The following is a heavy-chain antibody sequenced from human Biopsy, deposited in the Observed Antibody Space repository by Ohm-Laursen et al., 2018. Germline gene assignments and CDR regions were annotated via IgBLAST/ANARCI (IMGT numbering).Heavy chain of an antibody. CDR3: ATKLTGYFHH. V-gene: IGHV1-69*06. D-gene: IGHD3-9*01. Sequence: SVKVSCKSPGGTFSNYGVNWVRQAPGQGLEWLGGNIPILGTGNYAQKFQDRVTVAADTSTSTATVELRSLRSDDTAVYYCATKLTGYFHHWGQGTLVIVSS. CDR2: NIPILGTG. J-gene: IGHJ1*01. CDR1: GGTFSNYG.